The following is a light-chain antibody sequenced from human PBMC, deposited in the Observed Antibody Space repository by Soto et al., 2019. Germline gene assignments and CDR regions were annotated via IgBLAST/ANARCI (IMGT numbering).Light chain of an antibody. CDR3: QQYYSTPPYT. CDR2: WAS. Sequence: DIVMTQSPDSLAVSLGERATINCKSSQSVSYSSNNKNYLAWYQQKPGQPPKLLIYWASTRESGVPDRFSGSGSGTDSTLTISSLQAEDVAVYYCQQYYSTPPYTFGQGTKLEIK. J-gene: IGKJ2*01. V-gene: IGKV4-1*01. CDR1: QSVSYSSNNKNY.